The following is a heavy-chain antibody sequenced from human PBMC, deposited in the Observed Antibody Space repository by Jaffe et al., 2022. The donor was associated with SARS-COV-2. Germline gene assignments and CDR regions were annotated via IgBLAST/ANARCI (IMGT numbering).Heavy chain of an antibody. Sequence: QVQLQESGPGLVKPSETLSLTCTVSGGSISSYYWSWIRQPPGKGLEWIGYIYYSGSTNYNPSLKSRVTISVDTSKNQFSLKLSSVTAADTAVYYCARGSRLGHYDFWSGYQDYYGMDVWGQGTTVTVSS. V-gene: IGHV4-59*01. CDR3: ARGSRLGHYDFWSGYQDYYGMDV. CDR1: GGSISSYY. CDR2: IYYSGST. J-gene: IGHJ6*02. D-gene: IGHD3-3*01.